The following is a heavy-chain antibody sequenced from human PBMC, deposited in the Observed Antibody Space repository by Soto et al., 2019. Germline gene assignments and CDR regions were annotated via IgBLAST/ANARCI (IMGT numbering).Heavy chain of an antibody. Sequence: ASVKISCKASGYTFTSYGISWVRQAPGQGLEWMGWISAYNGNTNYAQKLQGRVTMTTDTSTSTAYMELRSLRSDETAVYYCAREVHYYDSRGSDAFDIWGQGTMVTVSS. D-gene: IGHD3-22*01. V-gene: IGHV1-18*01. CDR1: GYTFTSYG. CDR2: ISAYNGNT. CDR3: AREVHYYDSRGSDAFDI. J-gene: IGHJ3*02.